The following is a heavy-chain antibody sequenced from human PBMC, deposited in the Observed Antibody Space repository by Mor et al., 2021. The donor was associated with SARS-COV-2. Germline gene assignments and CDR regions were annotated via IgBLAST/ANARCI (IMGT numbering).Heavy chain of an antibody. J-gene: IGHJ6*03. Sequence: WIGSIYYSGSTYYNPSLKSRVTISVDTSKNHFSLKLSSVTAADTAVYYCARTYDSSGYYYYYYMDVWGKGTTVT. V-gene: IGHV4-39*02. D-gene: IGHD3-22*01. CDR2: IYYSGST. CDR3: ARTYDSSGYYYYYYMDV.